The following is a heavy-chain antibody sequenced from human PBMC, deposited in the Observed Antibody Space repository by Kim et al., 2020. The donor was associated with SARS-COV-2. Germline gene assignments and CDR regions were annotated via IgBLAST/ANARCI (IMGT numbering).Heavy chain of an antibody. V-gene: IGHV3-53*04. D-gene: IGHD6-19*01. Sequence: GGSLRLSCAASGFTVSSNSMSWVRQAPGKGLEWVSVIYSSGSTYYAAYVMERLTTTSHNSTNTLQLLLISMRRADTAAYYCSRDVDAVAGTDFWGQWT. CDR1: GFTVSSNS. J-gene: IGHJ6*02. CDR2: IYSSGST. CDR3: SRDVDAVAGTDF.